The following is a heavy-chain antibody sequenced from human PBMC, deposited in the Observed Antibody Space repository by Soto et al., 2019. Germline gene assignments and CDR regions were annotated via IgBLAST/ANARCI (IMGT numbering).Heavy chain of an antibody. V-gene: IGHV1-46*01. J-gene: IGHJ6*02. CDR1: GYTFTSYY. CDR2: INPSGGST. CDR3: AAGSSNYYYYGMDV. Sequence: ASVKVSCKASGYTFTSYYMHWVRQAPGQRLEWIGIINPSGGSTSYAQKFQGRVTMTRDTSTSTAYMELSSLRSEDTAVYYCAAGSSNYYYYGMDVWGQGTTVTVSS. D-gene: IGHD6-13*01.